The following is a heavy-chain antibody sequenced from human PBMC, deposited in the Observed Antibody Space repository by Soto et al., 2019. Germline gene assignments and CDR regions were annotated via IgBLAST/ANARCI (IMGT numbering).Heavy chain of an antibody. CDR1: GYTFSSIG. J-gene: IGHJ4*02. Sequence: VKVSCKTSGYTFSSIGISWVRQAPGQGLEWMGWISPYKGNTYYAQRLQGRVTMTTDTSTSTAYMELRSLRSDDTAVYFCARDLDGSGSYYTNYWGQGTLVTVSS. V-gene: IGHV1-18*01. CDR2: ISPYKGNT. CDR3: ARDLDGSGSYYTNY. D-gene: IGHD3-10*01.